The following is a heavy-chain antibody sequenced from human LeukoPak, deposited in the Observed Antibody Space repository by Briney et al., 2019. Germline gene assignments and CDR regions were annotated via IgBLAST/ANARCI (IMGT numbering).Heavy chain of an antibody. CDR1: GFTFSSYA. CDR2: ISYDGSNK. V-gene: IGHV3-30*04. J-gene: IGHJ5*02. Sequence: GGSLRLSCASSGFTFSSYAMHWVRQAPGKGLEWVAVISYDGSNKYYADSVKGRFTISRDNSKNTLSLQMNSLRAEDTAVYYCASGGWLLWGWFHPWGQGALVTVSS. CDR3: ASGGWLLWGWFHP. D-gene: IGHD3-3*01.